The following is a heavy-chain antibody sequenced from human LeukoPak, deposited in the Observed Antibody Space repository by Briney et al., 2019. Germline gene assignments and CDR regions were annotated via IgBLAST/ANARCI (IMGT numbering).Heavy chain of an antibody. CDR2: IKQDGSEK. CDR3: ARRRGSSCFDY. D-gene: IGHD3-16*01. V-gene: IGHV3-7*01. J-gene: IGHJ4*02. CDR1: GFTLSSYW. Sequence: AGGSLRLSCAASGFTLSSYWMSWVRQAPGKGLEWVANIKQDGSEKYYVDSVKGRFTITRDNAKNSLYLQMNNLRSEDRAVYYCARRRGSSCFDYWGQGTLVTVSS.